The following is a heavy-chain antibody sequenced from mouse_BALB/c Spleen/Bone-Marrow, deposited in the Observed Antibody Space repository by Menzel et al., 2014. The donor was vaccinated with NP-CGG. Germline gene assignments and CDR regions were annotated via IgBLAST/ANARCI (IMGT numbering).Heavy chain of an antibody. V-gene: IGHV1S127*01. CDR2: IDPSDSDT. CDR1: GYSFTNYW. Sequence: VQREQSGPQLVKPGASVKISCKASGYSFTNYWMHWVKQRPGQGLEWIGMIDPSDSDTRLNQKFQDKATLTVDKSSSTAFMQLSSLTSEDSAVYYCSSRLPYWFVYWCQGTLVTVSP. CDR3: SSRLPYWFVY. J-gene: IGHJ3*01.